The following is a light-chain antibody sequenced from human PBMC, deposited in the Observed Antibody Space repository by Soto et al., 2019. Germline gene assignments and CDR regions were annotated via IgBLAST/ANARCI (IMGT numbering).Light chain of an antibody. CDR2: EVS. Sequence: QSVLTQPPSASGSPGQSVTISCTGASGDVGGYNYVSWYQQHPGKAPKLMIYEVSKRPSGVPDRFSGSKSGNTASLTVSGLQAEDEADYFCSSHGGGNNWGVFGGGTKLTVL. V-gene: IGLV2-8*01. CDR1: SGDVGGYNY. CDR3: SSHGGGNNWGV. J-gene: IGLJ3*02.